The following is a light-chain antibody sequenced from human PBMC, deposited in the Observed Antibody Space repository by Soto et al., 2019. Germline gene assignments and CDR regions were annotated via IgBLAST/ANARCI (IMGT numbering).Light chain of an antibody. CDR3: QSYDSSLNDYVV. J-gene: IGLJ2*01. Sequence: QSVLTQPPSVSGAPGQRVTISCTGTSSNIGAGYDVHWYQQLPGTAPKLLIYGNSNRPSGVPDRFSGSKSGTSASLAITGLQAEDEADYYCQSYDSSLNDYVVFGGGTQLTVL. CDR2: GNS. CDR1: SSNIGAGYD. V-gene: IGLV1-40*01.